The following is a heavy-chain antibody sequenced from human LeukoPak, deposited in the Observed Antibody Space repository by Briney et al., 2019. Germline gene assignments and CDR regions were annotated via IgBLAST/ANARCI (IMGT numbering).Heavy chain of an antibody. J-gene: IGHJ4*02. CDR2: ISHGGTRI. Sequence: GGSLRLSCAASGFTFSSYSFNWVRQAPGKGLEWISYISHGGTRIFYADFVEGRFTVSRDDAKDALYLKMNSLRAEDTAVYYCGRDVGYGYAMDSWGQGTLVTVSS. D-gene: IGHD5-18*01. CDR1: GFTFSSYS. CDR3: GRDVGYGYAMDS. V-gene: IGHV3-48*01.